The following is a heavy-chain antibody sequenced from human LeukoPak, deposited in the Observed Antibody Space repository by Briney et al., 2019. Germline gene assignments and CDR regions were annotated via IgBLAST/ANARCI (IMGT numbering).Heavy chain of an antibody. J-gene: IGHJ4*02. CDR2: INPNSGGT. CDR1: GYTFTSNY. CDR3: ARGGYYDILTGHLDY. Sequence: ASVKVSCKASGYTFTSNYIHWVRQAPGQGLEWMGWINPNSGGTNYAQKFQGWVTMTRDTSISTAYMELSRLRSDDTAVYYCARGGYYDILTGHLDYWGQGTLVTVSS. D-gene: IGHD3-9*01. V-gene: IGHV1-2*04.